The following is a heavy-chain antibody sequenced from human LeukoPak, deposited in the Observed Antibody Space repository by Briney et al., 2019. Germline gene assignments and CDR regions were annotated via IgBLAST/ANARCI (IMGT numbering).Heavy chain of an antibody. J-gene: IGHJ4*02. D-gene: IGHD4-17*01. Sequence: GSVKVSCKASGYTFTSYDINWVRQATGQGLEWMGRMNPNSGDTDYVQKFQGRVTLTRNTSISTAYMELSSLSSEDTAVYYCAIPHDYGDRDWWGQGTLVTVSS. CDR1: GYTFTSYD. CDR3: AIPHDYGDRDW. CDR2: MNPNSGDT. V-gene: IGHV1-8*01.